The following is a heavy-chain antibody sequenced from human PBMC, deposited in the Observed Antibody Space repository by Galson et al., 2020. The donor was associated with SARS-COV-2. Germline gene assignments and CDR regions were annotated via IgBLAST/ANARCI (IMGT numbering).Heavy chain of an antibody. J-gene: IGHJ3*01. CDR1: GGSITSSPSY. V-gene: IGHV4-39*01. Sequence: SETLSLTCTVSGGSITSSPSYWGWIRQPPGKGLEWVASVFYSGTTYYNPSLKSRITISVDTSKNQFSLTLSSVTAADTALYYCARHMSGVTVTSAFHLWGQGTMVSVSP. CDR3: ARHMSGVTVTSAFHL. CDR2: VFYSGTT. D-gene: IGHD3-10*01.